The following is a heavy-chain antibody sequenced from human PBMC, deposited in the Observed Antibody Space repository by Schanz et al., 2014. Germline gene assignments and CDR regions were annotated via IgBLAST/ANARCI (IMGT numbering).Heavy chain of an antibody. Sequence: QVQLVESGGGLVKPGGSLRLSCAASGFTFTDYYISWIRQAPGMGLEWVSYISATSAKIDYADSVQGRFTISRDNAKNSLYLQMSSLRDEDTAVYYCARENLNWEAFDIWGQGTMVTVSS. CDR1: GFTFTDYY. CDR2: ISATSAKI. J-gene: IGHJ3*02. V-gene: IGHV3-11*06. D-gene: IGHD7-27*01. CDR3: ARENLNWEAFDI.